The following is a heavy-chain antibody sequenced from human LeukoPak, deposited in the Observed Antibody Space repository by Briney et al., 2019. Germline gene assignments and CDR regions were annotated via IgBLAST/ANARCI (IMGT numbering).Heavy chain of an antibody. J-gene: IGHJ5*02. D-gene: IGHD6-19*01. CDR1: GFTFSSYA. Sequence: GGSLGLSCAASGFTFSSYAMSWVRQAPGKGLEWVSAISGSGGSTYYADSVKGRFTISRDNSKNTLYLQMNSLRAEDTAVYYCAKGRYSSGWYNWFDPWGQGTLVTVSS. CDR3: AKGRYSSGWYNWFDP. CDR2: ISGSGGST. V-gene: IGHV3-23*01.